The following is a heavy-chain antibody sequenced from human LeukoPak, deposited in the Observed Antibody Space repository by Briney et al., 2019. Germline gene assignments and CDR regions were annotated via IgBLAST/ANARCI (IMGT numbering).Heavy chain of an antibody. CDR3: ARGESGFDY. J-gene: IGHJ4*02. Sequence: TSETLSLTCTVSGGSISSSSYYWGWIRQPPGKGLEWIGSIYYSGSTYYNPSLKSRVTISVDTSKNQFSLKLSSVTAADTAVYYCARGESGFDYWGQGTLVTVSS. CDR2: IYYSGST. V-gene: IGHV4-39*07. CDR1: GGSISSSSYY. D-gene: IGHD3-10*01.